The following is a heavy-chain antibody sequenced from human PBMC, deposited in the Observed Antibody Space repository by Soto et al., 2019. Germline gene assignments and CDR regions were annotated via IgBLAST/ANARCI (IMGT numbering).Heavy chain of an antibody. CDR3: ARGGSGYVWFNEF. V-gene: IGHV1-69*01. J-gene: IGHJ4*02. CDR1: GGIFSSYA. D-gene: IGHD3-22*01. CDR2: TIPIFGTA. Sequence: QEQLVQSGAEVKKPGSSMKVSCKASGGIFSSYAISWVRQAPGQGLEWMGGTIPIFGTANYAQKFQGGVTITADESTNTAYMDLSSLKSEDTAIYYCARGGSGYVWFNEFWGQGTLVTVSS.